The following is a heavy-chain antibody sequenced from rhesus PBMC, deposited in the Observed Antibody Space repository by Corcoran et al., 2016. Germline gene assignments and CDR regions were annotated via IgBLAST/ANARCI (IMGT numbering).Heavy chain of an antibody. CDR3: AKDRPFWSGYNYYGLDS. D-gene: IGHD3-3*01. V-gene: IGHV3S5*01. CDR2: ISNGGGTT. Sequence: EVQLVASGGGLVQPGGSLRRSCAASGFTFSRYGLSWVRLGPGKGVEWFSSISNGGGTTYYASSVKGRFTISRDNSNNTLSLQMSSLRAEDTAVYYCAKDRPFWSGYNYYGLDSWGQGVVVTVSS. J-gene: IGHJ6*01. CDR1: GFTFSRYG.